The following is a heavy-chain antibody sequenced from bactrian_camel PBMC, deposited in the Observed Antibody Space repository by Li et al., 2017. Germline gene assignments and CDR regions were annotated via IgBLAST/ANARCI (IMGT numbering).Heavy chain of an antibody. Sequence: HVQLVESGGGLVQPGGSLRLSCVASGFTFSSYGMYWVRQTPGKGREGVAAIDRYGSTRYADSVKGRFTISRDNAKNTASLQMNNLKSEDTALYYCVPMTIGVGRLVRGARGPRSPSP. V-gene: IGHV3S26*01. CDR2: IDRYGST. J-gene: IGHJ6*01. CDR3: VPMTIGVGRLVR. D-gene: IGHD5*01. CDR1: GFTFSSYG.